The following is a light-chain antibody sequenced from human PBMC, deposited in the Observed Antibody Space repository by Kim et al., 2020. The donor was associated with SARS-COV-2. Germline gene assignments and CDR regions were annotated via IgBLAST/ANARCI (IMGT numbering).Light chain of an antibody. CDR1: RLGNKY. Sequence: SYELTQPPSVSVSPGQTASITCAGDRLGNKYVCWYQKKPGQSPVVVMYQDERRPSGIPERFSGSNSGNTATLTISGTQAMDEADYYCQVWESTTTVFGGGTQLTDL. V-gene: IGLV3-1*01. CDR3: QVWESTTTV. J-gene: IGLJ2*01. CDR2: QDE.